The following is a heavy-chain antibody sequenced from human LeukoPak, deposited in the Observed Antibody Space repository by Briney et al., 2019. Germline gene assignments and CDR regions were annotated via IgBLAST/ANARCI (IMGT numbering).Heavy chain of an antibody. CDR2: IYPGDSDS. CDR1: GXSFTNYW. V-gene: IGHV5-51*01. J-gene: IGHJ4*02. Sequence: GESLKISCQTSGXSFTNYWIGWVRQMPGKGLEWMGIIYPGDSDSRYSPSFQGQVTISADKSVSTAYLQWSSLRASDTAIYCCARASTDNAGWHRGSFDYWGQGILVTVSS. D-gene: IGHD6-19*01. CDR3: ARASTDNAGWHRGSFDY.